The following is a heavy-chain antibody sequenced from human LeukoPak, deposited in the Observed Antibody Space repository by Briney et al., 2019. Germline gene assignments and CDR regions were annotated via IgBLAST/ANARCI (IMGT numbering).Heavy chain of an antibody. CDR2: ISTTTGDT. D-gene: IGHD2-15*01. V-gene: IGHV1-18*01. CDR3: ARGGYCHGEKCVITLDP. J-gene: IGHJ5*02. CDR1: GYTFTSHG. Sequence: GASVKVSCKASGYTFTSHGISWVRQAPGQGLEWMGWISTTTGDTNYAQKFQGRVTMTTDASTNTAYMELGSLRSDDTAVYYCARGGYCHGEKCVITLDPWGPGTLVSASS.